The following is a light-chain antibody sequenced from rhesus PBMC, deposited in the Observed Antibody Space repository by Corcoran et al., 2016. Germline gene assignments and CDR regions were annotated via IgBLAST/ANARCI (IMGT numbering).Light chain of an antibody. CDR2: DAS. Sequence: DIQMTQSPSSLSASVGDRVTITCRASQGISNYLSWYQQKPGKAPKLLIYDASTLQSGVQSRFSGNGSGTDFSLTISSLQTENFATYYCLQYNSEPRTFGQGTKVEIK. V-gene: IGKV1S21*01. CDR3: LQYNSEPRT. CDR1: QGISNY. J-gene: IGKJ1*01.